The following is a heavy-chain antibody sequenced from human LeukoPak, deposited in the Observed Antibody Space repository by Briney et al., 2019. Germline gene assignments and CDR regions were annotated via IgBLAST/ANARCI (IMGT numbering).Heavy chain of an antibody. Sequence: GGSLRLSCAASGFTFSSYWMSWVRQAPGKGLEWVANIKQDGSEKYYVDSVKGRFTISRDNAKNSLYLQMNSLRAEDTAVYYCAGDRFAYCGGDCYFGAFDIWGQGTMVTVSS. CDR1: GFTFSSYW. CDR3: AGDRFAYCGGDCYFGAFDI. J-gene: IGHJ3*02. CDR2: IKQDGSEK. V-gene: IGHV3-7*04. D-gene: IGHD2-21*02.